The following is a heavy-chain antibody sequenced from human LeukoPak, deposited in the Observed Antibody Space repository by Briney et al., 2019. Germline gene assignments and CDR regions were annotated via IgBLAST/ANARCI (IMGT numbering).Heavy chain of an antibody. Sequence: ASVKVSCKASGYTFTGYYMHWVRQAPGQGLEWMGWINPNSGGTNYAQKFQGRVTMTRDTSISTAYMELSRLRSDDTAVYYCARYRDNCGGGGCYFYFDYWGQGTLVTVSS. V-gene: IGHV1-2*02. CDR1: GYTFTGYY. CDR3: ARYRDNCGGGGCYFYFDY. J-gene: IGHJ4*02. CDR2: INPNSGGT. D-gene: IGHD2-15*01.